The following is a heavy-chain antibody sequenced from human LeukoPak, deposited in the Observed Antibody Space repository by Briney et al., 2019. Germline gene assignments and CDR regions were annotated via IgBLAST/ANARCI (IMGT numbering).Heavy chain of an antibody. V-gene: IGHV1-18*01. D-gene: IGHD6-13*01. CDR2: ISAYNGNT. CDR3: ARGYSSSWYGYYYYYYGMDV. CDR1: GYTFTSYG. J-gene: IGHJ6*02. Sequence: ASVTVSCKASGYTFTSYGISWVRQAPGQGLEWMGWISAYNGNTNYAQKLQGRVTMTTDTSTSTAYMELRSLRSDDTAVYYCARGYSSSWYGYYYYYYGMDVWGQGTTVTVSS.